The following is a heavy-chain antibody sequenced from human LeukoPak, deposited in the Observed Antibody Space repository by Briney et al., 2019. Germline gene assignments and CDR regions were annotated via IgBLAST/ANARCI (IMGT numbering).Heavy chain of an antibody. D-gene: IGHD2-21*02. CDR3: ARGPPDCGGDCYPPYYYYGMDV. Sequence: ASVKVSCKASGYTFTSYDINWVRQATGQGLEWLGWMNPNSGGTNYAQKFQGRVTMTRDTSISTAYMELSRLRSDDTAVYYCARGPPDCGGDCYPPYYYYGMDVWGQGTMVTVSS. J-gene: IGHJ6*02. CDR1: GYTFTSYD. CDR2: MNPNSGGT. V-gene: IGHV1-2*02.